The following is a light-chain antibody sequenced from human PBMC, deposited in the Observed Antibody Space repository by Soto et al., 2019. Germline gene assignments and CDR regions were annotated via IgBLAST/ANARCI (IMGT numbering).Light chain of an antibody. CDR1: QSVSSN. CDR3: QQYGGSPRT. J-gene: IGKJ1*01. Sequence: EIVVTESPATPSVTPGERAPLSCRASQSVSSNLAWYQQKPGQAPRLLIHGASNRATGTPDRFSGSGSGTDFTLTITRLEPEDFAVYYCQQYGGSPRTFGQGTKVDI. V-gene: IGKV3-20*01. CDR2: GAS.